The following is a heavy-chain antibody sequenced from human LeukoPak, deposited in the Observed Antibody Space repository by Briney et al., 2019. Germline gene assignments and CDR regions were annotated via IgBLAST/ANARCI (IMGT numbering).Heavy chain of an antibody. V-gene: IGHV6-1*01. D-gene: IGHD7-27*01. CDR2: TYYRSKWYH. CDR3: ARSQHWGYDY. CDR1: GARVSSNTVG. Sequence: SQTPSLPCAISGARVSSNTVGWHWISQSPSRGLEWLGRTYYRSKWYHDYATSVKGRITIHSDTSKNQFSLQLNSVTPEDTAVYYCARSQHWGYDYWGQGTLVTVSS. J-gene: IGHJ4*02.